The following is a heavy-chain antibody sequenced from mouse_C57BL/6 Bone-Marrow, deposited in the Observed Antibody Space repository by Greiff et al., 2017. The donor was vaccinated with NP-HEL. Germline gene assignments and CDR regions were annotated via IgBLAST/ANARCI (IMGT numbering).Heavy chain of an antibody. CDR2: IDPENGDT. V-gene: IGHV14-4*01. CDR3: TTKLRCFAY. Sequence: EVQLQQSGAELVRPGASVKLSCTASGFNIKDDYMHWVKQRPEQGLEWIGWIDPENGDTEYASKFQGKGTITADTSSNTAYLQLSSLTSEDTSVYYCTTKLRCFAYWGQGTLVTVSA. CDR1: GFNIKDDY. D-gene: IGHD1-1*01. J-gene: IGHJ3*01.